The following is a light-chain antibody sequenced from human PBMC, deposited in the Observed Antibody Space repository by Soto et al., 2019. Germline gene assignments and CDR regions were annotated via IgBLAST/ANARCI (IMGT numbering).Light chain of an antibody. J-gene: IGLJ1*01. V-gene: IGLV2-14*01. CDR2: DVS. CDR1: SSDVGGYDY. CDR3: SSYASSSTHYV. Sequence: QSVLTQPASVCGSPGQSITISCTGTSSDVGGYDYVSWYQQHPGKVPKLIIYDVSNRPSGASNRFSGSKSDNTASLTISGLQAEDEADYYCSSYASSSTHYVFGTGTKVTVL.